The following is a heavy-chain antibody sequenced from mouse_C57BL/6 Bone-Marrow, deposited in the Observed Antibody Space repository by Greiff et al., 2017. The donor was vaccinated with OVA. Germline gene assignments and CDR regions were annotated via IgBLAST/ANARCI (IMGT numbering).Heavy chain of an antibody. V-gene: IGHV7-3*01. D-gene: IGHD2-4*01. CDR2: IRNKANGYTT. CDR3: ATIYYDYSWFAY. J-gene: IGHJ3*01. Sequence: EVMLVESGGGLVQPGGSLSLSCAASGFTFTDYYMSWVRQPPGKALEWLGFIRNKANGYTTEYSATVKGRFTIARYNSQSILYLQMNALRAEDSATYYCATIYYDYSWFAYWGQGTLVTVSA. CDR1: GFTFTDYY.